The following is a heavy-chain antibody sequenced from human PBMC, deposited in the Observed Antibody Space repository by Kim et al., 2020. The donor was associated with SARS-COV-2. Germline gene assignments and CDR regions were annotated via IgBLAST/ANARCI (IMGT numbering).Heavy chain of an antibody. CDR3: VTLSSSWGDDAFDI. D-gene: IGHD6-13*01. V-gene: IGHV3-15*01. J-gene: IGHJ3*02. CDR1: GFTFSNAW. Sequence: GGSLRLSCAASGFTFSNAWMSWVHQAPGKGLEWVGRIKSKTDGGTTDYAAPVKGRFTISRDDSKNTLYLQMNSLKTEDTAVYYCVTLSSSWGDDAFDIWGQGTMVTVSS. CDR2: IKSKTDGGTT.